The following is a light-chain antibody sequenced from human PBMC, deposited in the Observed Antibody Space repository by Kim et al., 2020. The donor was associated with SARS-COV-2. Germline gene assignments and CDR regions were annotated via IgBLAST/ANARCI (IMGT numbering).Light chain of an antibody. J-gene: IGKJ1*01. CDR1: QSLVHSDGHTY. CDR3: MQATQFPWT. Sequence: SISCTSSQSLVHSDGHTYLSWLHQRPGQPPRLLIYKISTRFAGVPDRFRGSGAGTDFTLKITRVEAEDVGVYFCMQATQFPWTIGQGTKVDIK. CDR2: KIS. V-gene: IGKV2-24*01.